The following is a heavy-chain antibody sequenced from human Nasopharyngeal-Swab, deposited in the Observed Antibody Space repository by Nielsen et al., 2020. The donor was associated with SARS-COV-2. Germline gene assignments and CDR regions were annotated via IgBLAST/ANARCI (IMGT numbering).Heavy chain of an antibody. CDR2: IYYSGST. CDR1: GGSISSSSYY. D-gene: IGHD5-24*01. V-gene: IGHV4-39*01. CDR3: ARRQGGWLQAVHYFDY. J-gene: IGHJ4*02. Sequence: SETLSLTCTVSGGSISSSSYYWGWIRQPPGKGLEWIGSIYYSGSTYYNPSLKSRVTISVDTSKNQFSLKLSSVTAAGTAVYYCARRQGGWLQAVHYFDYWGQGTLVTVSS.